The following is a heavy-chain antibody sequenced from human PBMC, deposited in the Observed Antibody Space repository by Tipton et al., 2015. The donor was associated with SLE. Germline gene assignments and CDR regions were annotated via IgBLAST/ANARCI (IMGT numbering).Heavy chain of an antibody. CDR2: SYYSGST. V-gene: IGHV4-59*01. J-gene: IGHJ4*02. CDR3: ARVGSSGWYFDY. CDR1: GGSISSYQ. D-gene: IGHD6-19*01. Sequence: TLSLTCSVSGGSISSYQWSWIRQPPGKGLEWIGYSYYSGSTNYNPSLKSRVTISVDTSKNQFSLKLTSVTAADSAVYYCARVGSSGWYFDYWGQGTLVTVSS.